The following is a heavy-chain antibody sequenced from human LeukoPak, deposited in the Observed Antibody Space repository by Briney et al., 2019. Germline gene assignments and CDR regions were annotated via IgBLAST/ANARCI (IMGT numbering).Heavy chain of an antibody. CDR3: AKDLYSYGRAGGDY. V-gene: IGHV3-23*01. CDR2: ISGSGGST. CDR1: GFTFTGYA. D-gene: IGHD5-18*01. Sequence: AGGSLRLSCAASGFTFTGYAMSWVRQAPGKGLEWVSAISGSGGSTYYADSVKGRFTISRDNSKNTLYLQMNSLRAEDTAVYYCAKDLYSYGRAGGDYWGQGTLVTVSS. J-gene: IGHJ4*02.